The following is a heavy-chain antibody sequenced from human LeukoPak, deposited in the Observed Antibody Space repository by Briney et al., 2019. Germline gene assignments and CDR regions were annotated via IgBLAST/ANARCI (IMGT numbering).Heavy chain of an antibody. CDR2: MNPNSGNT. J-gene: IGHJ4*02. D-gene: IGHD2-2*01. V-gene: IGHV1-8*01. CDR3: ARAWRLPQGKIVVVPAAIGY. CDR1: GYTFTSYD. Sequence: GASVKVSCKASGYTFTSYDINWVRQATGQGLEWMGWMNPNSGNTGYAQKFQGRVTMTRNSSITAAYMELSRLRSDDTAVYYCARAWRLPQGKIVVVPAAIGYWGQGTLVTVSS.